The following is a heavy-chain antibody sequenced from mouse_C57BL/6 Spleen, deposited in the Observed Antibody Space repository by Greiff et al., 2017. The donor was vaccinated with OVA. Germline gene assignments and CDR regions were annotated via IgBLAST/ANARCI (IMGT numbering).Heavy chain of an antibody. V-gene: IGHV1-59*01. J-gene: IGHJ2*01. D-gene: IGHD1-1*01. CDR3: AREGTLTTVKAYYFDY. Sequence: QVQLQQPGAELVRPGTSVKLSCKASGYTFTSYWMPWVKQRPGQGLEWIGVIDPSDSYTNYNQKFKGKATLTVDTSSSTAYMQLSSLTSEDSAVYYYAREGTLTTVKAYYFDYWGQGTTLTVSS. CDR1: GYTFTSYW. CDR2: IDPSDSYT.